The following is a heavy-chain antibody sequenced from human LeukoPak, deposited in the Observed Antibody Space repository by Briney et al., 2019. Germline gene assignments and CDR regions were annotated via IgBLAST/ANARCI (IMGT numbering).Heavy chain of an antibody. CDR1: GFTFSDYS. CDR2: IKQDGSEK. CDR3: ARHPGYYFDY. D-gene: IGHD3-10*01. Sequence: GGSLRLSCAASGFTFSDYSMNWVRQAPGKGLEWVANIKQDGSEKYYVDSVKGRFTISRDNAKNSLYLQMNSLRAEDTAVYYCARHPGYYFDYWGQGTLVTVSS. V-gene: IGHV3-7*01. J-gene: IGHJ4*02.